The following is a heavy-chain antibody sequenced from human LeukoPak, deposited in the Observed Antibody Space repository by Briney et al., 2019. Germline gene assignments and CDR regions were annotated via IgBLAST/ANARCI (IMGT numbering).Heavy chain of an antibody. CDR1: GFTFSTYG. CDR3: VRDHCGGDCATPPLGFDD. CDR2: IWYDGSKA. Sequence: GGSLRLSCAASGFTFSTYGMHWVRQAPGRGLEWVAVIWYDGSKAYYADSVTGRFTISRGKSNNAVYLQMTSLRAEDTALYYCVRDHCGGDCATPPLGFDDWGQGTLVTVSS. J-gene: IGHJ4*02. V-gene: IGHV3-33*01. D-gene: IGHD2-21*02.